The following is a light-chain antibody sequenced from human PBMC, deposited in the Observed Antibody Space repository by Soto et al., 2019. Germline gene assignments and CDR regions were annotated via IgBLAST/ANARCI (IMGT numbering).Light chain of an antibody. CDR3: QQYGSSPMYT. V-gene: IGKV3-20*01. CDR1: QSVSSSY. CDR2: GAS. J-gene: IGKJ2*01. Sequence: EIALTQSPGTLSLSPGERATLSCRASQSVSSSYLAWYQQKPGQAPRLLIYGASGRATGIPDRFSGSGSGTDFTLTISRLEPEDFAVYYCQQYGSSPMYTFGQATKLEIK.